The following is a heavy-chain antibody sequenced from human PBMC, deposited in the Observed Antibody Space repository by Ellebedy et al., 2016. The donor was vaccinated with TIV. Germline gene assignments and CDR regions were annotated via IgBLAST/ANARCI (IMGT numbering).Heavy chain of an antibody. CDR1: GFTFNSYV. D-gene: IGHD3-10*01. J-gene: IGHJ6*02. CDR3: AKDRGKTTGRGMDV. CDR2: IGGSGGST. Sequence: GESLKISCAASGFTFNSYVMNWVRQAPGKGLEWVSSIGGSGGSTNSLDSVKGRFTISRDDSKSTLYLHMSSLRVEDTAIYYCAKDRGKTTGRGMDVWGQGTTVTVSS. V-gene: IGHV3-23*01.